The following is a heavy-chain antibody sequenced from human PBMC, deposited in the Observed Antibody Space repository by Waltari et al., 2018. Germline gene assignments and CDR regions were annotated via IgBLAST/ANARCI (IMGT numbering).Heavy chain of an antibody. D-gene: IGHD3-22*01. J-gene: IGHJ4*02. Sequence: QVQLQESGPGLVKPSGTLSLTCAVSGGSISSSNWWSWVRQPPGKGLEWIGEIYHSGSTNYNPSRTSRGTMSVDKSKSHFSLKVGSVTAADTAVYYCARVGGYYLYYFDYWGQGTLVTVSS. CDR1: GGSISSSNW. CDR3: ARVGGYYLYYFDY. V-gene: IGHV4-4*02. CDR2: IYHSGST.